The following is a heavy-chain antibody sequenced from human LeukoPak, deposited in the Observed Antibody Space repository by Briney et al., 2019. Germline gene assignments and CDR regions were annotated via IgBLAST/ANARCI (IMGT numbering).Heavy chain of an antibody. CDR1: GFTFSSHG. J-gene: IGHJ4*02. D-gene: IGHD6-19*01. CDR3: ARDQDSSGWYYTLDY. CDR2: IWYDGSNK. Sequence: PGGSLRLSCAASGFTFSSHGMHWVRQAPGKGLEWVAVIWYDGSNKYYADSVKGRFTISRDNSKNTLYLQMNSLRAEDTAVYYCARDQDSSGWYYTLDYWGQGTLVTVSS. V-gene: IGHV3-33*01.